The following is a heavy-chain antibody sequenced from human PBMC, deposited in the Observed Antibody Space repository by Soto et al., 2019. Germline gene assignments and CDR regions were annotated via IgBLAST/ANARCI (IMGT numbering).Heavy chain of an antibody. V-gene: IGHV6-1*01. J-gene: IGHJ4*02. CDR3: ARDPMVRGVNRFYYFDY. CDR1: GDSVSSNSAA. Sequence: SQTLSLTCAISGDSVSSNSAAWNWIRQSPSRGLEWLGRTYYRSKWYNDYAVSVKSRITINPDTSKNQYSLQLNSVTPEDTAVYYFARDPMVRGVNRFYYFDYWGQGTLVTVSS. CDR2: TYYRSKWYN. D-gene: IGHD3-10*01.